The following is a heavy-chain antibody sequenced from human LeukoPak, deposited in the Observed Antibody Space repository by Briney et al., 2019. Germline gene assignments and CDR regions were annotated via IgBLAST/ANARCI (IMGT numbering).Heavy chain of an antibody. V-gene: IGHV4-39*07. CDR2: ISYSGST. Sequence: KASETLSLTCTVSGGSISSYYWGWIRQPPGKGLEWIGSISYSGSTYYNPSLKSRVTISVDTSQNQFSLKLSSVTAADTAVYYCARDQRWDYYDSRGYLDYWGQGTLVTVSS. J-gene: IGHJ4*02. CDR1: GGSISSYY. CDR3: ARDQRWDYYDSRGYLDY. D-gene: IGHD3-22*01.